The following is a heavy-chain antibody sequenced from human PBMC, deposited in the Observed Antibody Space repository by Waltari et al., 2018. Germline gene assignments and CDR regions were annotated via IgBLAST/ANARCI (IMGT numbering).Heavy chain of an antibody. J-gene: IGHJ3*02. D-gene: IGHD6-13*01. CDR1: GFTFSSYW. CDR2: INSDGSST. CDR3: AKEGSSSWYDAFDI. Sequence: EVQLVESGGGLVQPGGSLRLSCAASGFTFSSYWMHWVRQAPGKGLVWVSRINSDGSSTDYADSVKGRFTISRDNSKNTLYLQMNSLRAEDTAVYYCAKEGSSSWYDAFDIWGQGTMVTVSS. V-gene: IGHV3-74*01.